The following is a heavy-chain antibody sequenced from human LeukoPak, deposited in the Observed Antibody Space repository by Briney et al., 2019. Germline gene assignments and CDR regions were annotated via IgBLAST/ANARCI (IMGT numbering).Heavy chain of an antibody. V-gene: IGHV3-21*01. CDR2: ISSSSSYI. J-gene: IGHJ4*02. D-gene: IGHD4-17*01. CDR1: GFTFSSYE. Sequence: GGSLRLSCAASGFTFSSYEMNWVRQAPGKGLEWVSSISSSSSYIYYADSVKGRFTISRDNAKSSLYLQMNSLRAEDTAVYYCAGTVTTTAPFDYWGQGTLVTVSS. CDR3: AGTVTTTAPFDY.